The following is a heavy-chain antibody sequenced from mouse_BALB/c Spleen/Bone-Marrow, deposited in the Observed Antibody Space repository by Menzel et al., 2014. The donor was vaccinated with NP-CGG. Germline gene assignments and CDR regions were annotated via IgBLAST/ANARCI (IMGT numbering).Heavy chain of an antibody. CDR1: GFTFSSYA. J-gene: IGHJ2*01. CDR2: ISSGGSYT. V-gene: IGHV5-9-3*01. D-gene: IGHD1-1*01. CDR3: ARHYYDSSYYFDY. Sequence: EVNVVESGGGLVKPGGSLKLSCAASGFTFSSYAMSWVRQTPEKRLEWVATISSGGSYTYYPDSVKGRFTISRDNAKNPLFLQMSSLRSGDTAMYYCARHYYDSSYYFDYWGQGPTLTVSS.